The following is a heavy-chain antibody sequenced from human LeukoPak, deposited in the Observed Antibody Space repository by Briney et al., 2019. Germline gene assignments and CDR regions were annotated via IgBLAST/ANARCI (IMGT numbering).Heavy chain of an antibody. Sequence: GGSLRLSCAASGFTFSSYWMSWVRQAPGKGLEWVANIKQDGSEKYYVDSVKGRFTISRDNAKNSLYLQMNSLRAEDTAVYYCARDRRFEYYDFWSGYIDAFDIWGQGTMVTVSS. D-gene: IGHD3-3*01. CDR1: GFTFSSYW. CDR2: IKQDGSEK. CDR3: ARDRRFEYYDFWSGYIDAFDI. V-gene: IGHV3-7*01. J-gene: IGHJ3*02.